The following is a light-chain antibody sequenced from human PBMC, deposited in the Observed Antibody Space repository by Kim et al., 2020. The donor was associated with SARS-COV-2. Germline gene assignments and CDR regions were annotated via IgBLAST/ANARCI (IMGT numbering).Light chain of an antibody. CDR1: NINICRFKF. CDR3: NSYVGSDNLV. J-gene: IGLJ3*02. V-gene: IGLV2-8*01. CDR2: EVT. Sequence: GQSVPISWTGTNINICRFKFVSCYQQHPGKAPNLMIFEVTKRPSGVPDRFSGSKSVNTASLTVSGLQAEDEADYYCNSYVGSDNLVFGGGTRLTVL.